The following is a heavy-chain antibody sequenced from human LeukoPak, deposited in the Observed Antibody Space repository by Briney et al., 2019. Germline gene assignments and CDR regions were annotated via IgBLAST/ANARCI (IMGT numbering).Heavy chain of an antibody. J-gene: IGHJ6*02. CDR3: ARDLLASIAPARYGMDV. V-gene: IGHV3-11*04. CDR1: GFTFSDYY. Sequence: GGSLRLSCAASGFTFSDYYMSWIRQAPGKGLEWVSYISSSGSTIYYADSVKGRFTISRDNAKNSLYLQMNSLRAEDTAVYYCARDLLASIAPARYGMDVWGQGTTVTVSS. CDR2: ISSSGSTI. D-gene: IGHD2-15*01.